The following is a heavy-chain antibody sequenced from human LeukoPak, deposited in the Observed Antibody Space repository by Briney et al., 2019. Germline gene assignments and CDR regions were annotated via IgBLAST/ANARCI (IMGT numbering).Heavy chain of an antibody. D-gene: IGHD1-1*01. CDR2: ISSSSSYI. V-gene: IGHV3-21*01. CDR3: ARDRYCWIDRNWFDP. J-gene: IGHJ5*02. Sequence: GGTLRLSCAASGFTFSSYGMSWVRQAPGKGLEWVSSISSSSSYIYYADSVKGRFTISRDNAKNSLYLQMNSLRAEDTAVYYCARDRYCWIDRNWFDPWGQGTLVTVSS. CDR1: GFTFSSYG.